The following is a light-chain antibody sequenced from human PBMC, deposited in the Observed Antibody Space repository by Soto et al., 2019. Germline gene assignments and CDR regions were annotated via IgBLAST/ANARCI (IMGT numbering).Light chain of an antibody. CDR1: QSVSIN. CDR2: GAS. CDR3: QEYDNWPPEGT. J-gene: IGKJ1*01. Sequence: TVLTQSPGTLSVSPGXRASLSCRASQSVSINLAWYQQKPGQAPRLLIYGASTRATGIPARFSGSGSGTEFTLSINCLQSEDFAVYYCQEYDNWPPEGTFGQGTKVDIK. V-gene: IGKV3-15*01.